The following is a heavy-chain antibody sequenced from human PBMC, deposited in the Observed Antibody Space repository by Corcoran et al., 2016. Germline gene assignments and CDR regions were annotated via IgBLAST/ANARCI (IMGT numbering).Heavy chain of an antibody. V-gene: IGHV4-38-2*02. Sequence: QVQLQESGPGLVKPSETLSLTCTVSGGSISSGYYWGWIRQPPGKGLEWIGSIYHSGSTYYHPSLMSRVPISVDTSKNPPSLKLSSGTAADTAVYYCARGPYCSSTSCRLDYWGQGTLVTVSS. J-gene: IGHJ4*02. CDR1: GGSISSGYY. CDR2: IYHSGST. D-gene: IGHD2-2*01. CDR3: ARGPYCSSTSCRLDY.